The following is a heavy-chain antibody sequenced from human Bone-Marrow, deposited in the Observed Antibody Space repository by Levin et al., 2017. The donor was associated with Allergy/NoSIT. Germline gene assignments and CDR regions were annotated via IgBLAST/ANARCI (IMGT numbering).Heavy chain of an antibody. Sequence: SQTLSLTCAVSGGSFGGSFWTWIRQTPGKGLEWIGEINHSGSTTYNPSLKSRVTMSVDTSKKQFSLNLTSVTAADTAVYYCVREYYYGSASYVTKPDMDVWGKGTTVTVSS. CDR3: VREYYYGSASYVTKPDMDV. V-gene: IGHV4-34*01. CDR2: INHSGST. J-gene: IGHJ6*03. D-gene: IGHD3-10*01. CDR1: GGSFGGSF.